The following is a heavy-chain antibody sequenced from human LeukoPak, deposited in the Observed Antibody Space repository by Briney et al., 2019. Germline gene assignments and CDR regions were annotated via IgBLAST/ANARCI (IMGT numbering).Heavy chain of an antibody. CDR3: AKDRGYSYGYTTFFDY. D-gene: IGHD5-18*01. CDR2: ISWNSGSI. V-gene: IGHV3-9*01. CDR1: GFTFDDYA. Sequence: GGSLRLSCAASGFTFDDYAMHWVRQAPGKGLEWVSGISWNSGSIGYADSVKGRFTISRDNAKNSLYLQMNSLRAEDTALYYCAKDRGYSYGYTTFFDYWGQGTLVTVSS. J-gene: IGHJ4*02.